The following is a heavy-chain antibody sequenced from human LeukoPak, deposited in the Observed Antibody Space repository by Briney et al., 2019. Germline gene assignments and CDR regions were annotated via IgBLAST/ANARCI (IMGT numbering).Heavy chain of an antibody. CDR3: HLSSCSSTSCYGGDY. CDR2: IDPSDSYT. CDR1: GYRFTNYW. D-gene: IGHD2-2*01. J-gene: IGHJ4*02. V-gene: IGHV5-10-1*01. Sequence: GESLKISCKGSGYRFTNYWIGWVRQMPGKGLEWMGRIDPSDSYTNYSPSFQGHVTISADKSISTAYLQWSSLKASDTAMYYCHLSSCSSTSCYGGDYWGQGTLVTVSS.